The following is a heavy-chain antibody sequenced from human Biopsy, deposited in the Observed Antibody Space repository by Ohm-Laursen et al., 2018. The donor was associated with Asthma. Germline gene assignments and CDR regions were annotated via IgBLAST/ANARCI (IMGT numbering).Heavy chain of an antibody. CDR1: GGTFSSYA. D-gene: IGHD2-15*01. J-gene: IGHJ5*02. V-gene: IGHV1-69*01. Sequence: GSSVKVSCKASGGTFSSYAISWVRQAPGQGLEWMGGIIPIFGTANYAQKFQGRVTITADESTSTAYMELSSLRSEDTAVYYCARDCMLGYCSGGPLGKGAFDHWGQGALVTVSS. CDR3: ARDCMLGYCSGGPLGKGAFDH. CDR2: IIPIFGTA.